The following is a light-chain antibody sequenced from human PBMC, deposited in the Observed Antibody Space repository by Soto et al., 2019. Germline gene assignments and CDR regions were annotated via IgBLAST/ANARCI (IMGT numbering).Light chain of an antibody. CDR3: LQYCTTTYS. CDR1: QSVFSRFRNKNY. CDR2: WAS. V-gene: IGKV4-1*01. J-gene: IGKJ2*01. Sequence: DILRTQSPASLTLSLGERATINCKSGQSVFSRFRNKNYLGWFQQKPGQPPRLLIYWASTRESGVPERFSGSGSETNFTLTISSLQAEDVAVYYCLQYCTTTYSLGQGTKVDI.